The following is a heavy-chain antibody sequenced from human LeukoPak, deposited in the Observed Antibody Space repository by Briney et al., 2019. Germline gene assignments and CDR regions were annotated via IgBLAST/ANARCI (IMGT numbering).Heavy chain of an antibody. J-gene: IGHJ6*04. D-gene: IGHD3-10*01. CDR3: ARVLLWFREGMDV. V-gene: IGHV1-2*02. CDR2: INPNSGGT. CDR1: GYTFTGYY. Sequence: ASVKVSCKASGYTFTGYYMHWVRQAPGQGLEWMGWINPNSGGTNYAQKFQGRVTMTRDTPISTAYMELSRLRSDDTAVYYCARVLLWFREGMDVWGKGTTVTVSS.